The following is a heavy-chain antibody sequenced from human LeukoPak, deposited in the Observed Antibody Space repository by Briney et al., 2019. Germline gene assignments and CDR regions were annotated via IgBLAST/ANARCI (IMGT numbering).Heavy chain of an antibody. J-gene: IGHJ4*02. V-gene: IGHV3-30*04. CDR2: ISYDGSNK. D-gene: IGHD1-1*01. CDR1: GFTFSSYA. CDR3: AREYAGDAAFDY. Sequence: GRSLRLSCAASGFTFSSYAMHWVRQAPGKGLEWVAVISYDGSNKYYADSVKGRFTISRDNSKNTLYLQMNSLRAEDTAVYYCAREYAGDAAFDYWGQGTLVTVSS.